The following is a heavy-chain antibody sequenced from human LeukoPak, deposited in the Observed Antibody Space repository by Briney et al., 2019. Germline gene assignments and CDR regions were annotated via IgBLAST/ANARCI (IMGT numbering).Heavy chain of an antibody. J-gene: IGHJ3*02. CDR2: MHPNSGGT. CDR1: GYTLTDYY. D-gene: IGHD3-3*01. V-gene: IGHV1-2*02. CDR3: ARHTTIFGVAIIDI. Sequence: GASVKVSCEASGYTLTDYYMHWLRQAPGQGLEWMGWMHPNSGGTNYAQKFQGRVTMTRDTSISTAYMDLSSLRSDDTAVYYCARHTTIFGVAIIDIWGQGTMVTVSS.